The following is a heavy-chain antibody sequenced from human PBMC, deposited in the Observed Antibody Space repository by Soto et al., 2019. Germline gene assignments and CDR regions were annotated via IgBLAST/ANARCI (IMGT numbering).Heavy chain of an antibody. CDR3: ARVMSATHAFDI. CDR2: ISPDSYTI. Sequence: PGGSLRLSCAASGFTFSDYYMSWIRQAPGKGLEWVSYISPDSYTIYYADSAKGRFTISRDNAENSLYLQMNSLRAEDTAVYYCARVMSATHAFDIWGQGTMVTVSS. J-gene: IGHJ3*02. D-gene: IGHD2-8*01. V-gene: IGHV3-11*01. CDR1: GFTFSDYY.